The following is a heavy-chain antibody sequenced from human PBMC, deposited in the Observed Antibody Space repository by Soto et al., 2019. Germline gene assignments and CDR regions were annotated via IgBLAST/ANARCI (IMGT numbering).Heavy chain of an antibody. V-gene: IGHV3-49*04. CDR3: TRARTGGPYSFDY. CDR2: IRSKAYGGTT. J-gene: IGHJ4*02. D-gene: IGHD7-27*01. CDR1: GFTFGDYA. Sequence: GGSLRLSCTASGFTFGDYAMSWVRQAPGKGLEWVGFIRSKAYGGTTEYAASVKGRFTISRDDSKSIAYLQMNSLKTEDTAVYYCTRARTGGPYSFDYWGQGTLVTVSS.